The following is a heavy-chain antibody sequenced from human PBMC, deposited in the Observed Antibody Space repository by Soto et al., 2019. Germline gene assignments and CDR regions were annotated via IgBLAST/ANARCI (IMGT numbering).Heavy chain of an antibody. V-gene: IGHV1-8*01. CDR2: MNPNSGNT. CDR3: ARVLRYFDCLDY. D-gene: IGHD3-9*01. Sequence: ASVKVSCKASGYTFTSYDINWVRQATGQGLEWMGWMNPNSGNTGYAQKFQGRVTMTRNTSISTAYMELSSLRSEDTAVYYCARVLRYFDCLDYWGQGTLVTVSS. CDR1: GYTFTSYD. J-gene: IGHJ4*02.